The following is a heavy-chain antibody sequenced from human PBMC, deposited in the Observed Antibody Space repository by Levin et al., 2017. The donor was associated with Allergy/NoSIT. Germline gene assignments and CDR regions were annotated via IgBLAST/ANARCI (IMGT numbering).Heavy chain of an antibody. J-gene: IGHJ4*02. CDR1: GFTFDDYA. CDR2: ISWNSGSI. V-gene: IGHV3-9*01. CDR3: AKSGSSSWYTHLDY. Sequence: PGGSLRLSCAASGFTFDDYAMHWVRQAPGKGLEWVSGISWNSGSIGYADSVKGRFTISRDNAKNSLYLQMNSLRAEDTALYYCAKSGSSSWYTHLDYWGQGTLVTVSS. D-gene: IGHD6-13*01.